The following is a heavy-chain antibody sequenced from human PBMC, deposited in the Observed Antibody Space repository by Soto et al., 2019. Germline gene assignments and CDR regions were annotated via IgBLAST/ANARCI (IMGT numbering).Heavy chain of an antibody. CDR3: ARGEFLSYDDY. Sequence: ASVKVSCKASGYTFTRYAMHWVRQAPGQRLEWMGWINAGNGNTKYSQKFQGRVIITRDTSASTAYMELSSLRSEDTAVYYCARGEFLSYDDYWGQGTLVTGSS. CDR1: GYTFTRYA. CDR2: INAGNGNT. J-gene: IGHJ4*02. V-gene: IGHV1-3*01. D-gene: IGHD3-16*01.